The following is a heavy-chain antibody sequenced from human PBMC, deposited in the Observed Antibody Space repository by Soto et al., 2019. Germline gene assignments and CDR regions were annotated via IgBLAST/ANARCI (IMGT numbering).Heavy chain of an antibody. Sequence: QVQLVESGGGVVQPGRSLRLSCAASGFTFSSYGMHWVRQAPGKGLEWVATTSYDGSTKYYPDSVKGRFTISRDNSENTVFLQINSLRVEDTAVYYCAKVDYYGSGFRSIDYWGQGTLVTVSS. J-gene: IGHJ4*02. CDR1: GFTFSSYG. CDR2: TSYDGSTK. D-gene: IGHD3-10*01. V-gene: IGHV3-30*18. CDR3: AKVDYYGSGFRSIDY.